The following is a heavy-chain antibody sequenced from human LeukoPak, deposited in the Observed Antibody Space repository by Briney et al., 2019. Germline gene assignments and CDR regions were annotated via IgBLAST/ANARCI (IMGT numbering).Heavy chain of an antibody. J-gene: IGHJ6*02. CDR1: GFTFSSYA. CDR3: ARSHYYDGSDFYYYYGLDV. CDR2: ISGSGGST. Sequence: GGSLRLSCAASGFTFSSYAMSWVRQAPGKGLGWVSAISGSGGSTYYADSVKGRFTISRDNAKNTLSLQMSSLRAEDTAVYYCARSHYYDGSDFYYYYGLDVWGQGTTVTVSS. D-gene: IGHD3-22*01. V-gene: IGHV3-23*01.